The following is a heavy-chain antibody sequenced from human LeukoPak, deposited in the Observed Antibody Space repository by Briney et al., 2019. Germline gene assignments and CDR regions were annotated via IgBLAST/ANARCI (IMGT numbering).Heavy chain of an antibody. CDR3: ASRAYYDFWSGYSRPYYYYYYMDV. D-gene: IGHD3-3*01. V-gene: IGHV5-51*01. CDR1: GYSFTSYW. CDR2: IYPGDSDT. Sequence: GESLKISCKGSGYSFTSYWIGWVRQMPGKGLEWMGIIYPGDSDTRYSPSFQGQVTISADKSISTASLQWSSLKASDTAMYYCASRAYYDFWSGYSRPYYYYYYMDVWGKGTTVTVSS. J-gene: IGHJ6*03.